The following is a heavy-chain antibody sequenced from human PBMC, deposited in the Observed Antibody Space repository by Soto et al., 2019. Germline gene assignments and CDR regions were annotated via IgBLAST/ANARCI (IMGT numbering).Heavy chain of an antibody. CDR2: IIPILGIA. V-gene: IGHV1-69*08. D-gene: IGHD3-10*01. Sequence: QVQLVQSGAEVKKPGSSVKVSCKASGGTFSSYTISWVRQAPGQGLEWMGRIIPILGIANYAQKFQGRVTITADKSTSTAYMELSSLRSEDTAVYYCARDLGGSGSYRYYYYGMDVWGQGTTVTVSS. J-gene: IGHJ6*02. CDR3: ARDLGGSGSYRYYYYGMDV. CDR1: GGTFSSYT.